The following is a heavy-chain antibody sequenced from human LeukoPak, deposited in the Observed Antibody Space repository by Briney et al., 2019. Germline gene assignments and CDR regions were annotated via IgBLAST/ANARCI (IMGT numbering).Heavy chain of an antibody. J-gene: IGHJ6*03. D-gene: IGHD2-2*01. V-gene: IGHV4-4*02. Sequence: SETLSLTCAVSGGSISSSNWWSWVRQPPGKGLEWIGEIYHSGSTNYNPSLKSRVTISVDTSKNQFSLKLSSVTAADTAVYYCARRIVVVPAAIIYYMDVWGKGTTVIISS. CDR2: IYHSGST. CDR3: ARRIVVVPAAIIYYMDV. CDR1: GGSISSSNW.